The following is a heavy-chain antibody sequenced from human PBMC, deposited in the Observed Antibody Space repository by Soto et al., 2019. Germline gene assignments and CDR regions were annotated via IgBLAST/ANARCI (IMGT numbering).Heavy chain of an antibody. Sequence: QVQLVQSGAEVKKPGDSVKVSCTASGYTFIDYYVHWVRQAPGQGLEWMGWINPNSGGTNYAQNFQGWVTMTKDTSINTAYMEVNRLRSDDTAIYYCARARRNCSGATCYTDFDYWGQGTLVTVSS. D-gene: IGHD2-2*02. CDR1: GYTFIDYY. J-gene: IGHJ4*02. CDR3: ARARRNCSGATCYTDFDY. V-gene: IGHV1-2*04. CDR2: INPNSGGT.